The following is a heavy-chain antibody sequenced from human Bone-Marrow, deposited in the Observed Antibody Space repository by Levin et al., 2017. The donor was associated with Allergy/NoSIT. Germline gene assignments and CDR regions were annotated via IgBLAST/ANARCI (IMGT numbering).Heavy chain of an antibody. CDR3: ARHVGRGADVAYCGGDCPGGSAHFDL. CDR1: GGSISSYY. CDR2: IYYSGST. J-gene: IGHJ2*01. V-gene: IGHV4-59*08. Sequence: SETLSLTCTVSGGSISSYYWSWIRQPPGKGLEWIGYIYYSGSTNYNPSLKSRVTISVDTSKNQLSLKLSSVTAADTAVYYCARHVGRGADVAYCGGDCPGGSAHFDLWGRGTLVTVSS. D-gene: IGHD2-21*02.